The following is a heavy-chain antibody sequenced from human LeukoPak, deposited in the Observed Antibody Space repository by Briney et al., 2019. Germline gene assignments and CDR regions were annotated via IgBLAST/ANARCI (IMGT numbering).Heavy chain of an antibody. CDR2: ISAYNGNT. V-gene: IGHV1-18*01. D-gene: IGHD3-10*01. Sequence: ASVKVSCKASGYTFTSYGISWVRQAPGQGLEWMGWISAYNGNTNYAQKLQGRVTMTIDTSTSTASMELRSLRSDDTAVYYCARVRFGEFQSCYSYYYMDVWGKGTTVTISS. CDR3: ARVRFGEFQSCYSYYYMDV. CDR1: GYTFTSYG. J-gene: IGHJ6*03.